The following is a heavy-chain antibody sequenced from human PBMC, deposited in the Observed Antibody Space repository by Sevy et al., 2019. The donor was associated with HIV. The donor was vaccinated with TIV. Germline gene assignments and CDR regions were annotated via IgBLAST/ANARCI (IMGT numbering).Heavy chain of an antibody. CDR2: FDPEDGDT. CDR1: GYTLTKLD. J-gene: IGHJ4*02. Sequence: ASVKVSCKVSGYTLTKLDMHWVRQAPGKGLEWMGGFDPEDGDTFYAQKFQGRVTMTEDTSKDTAYMELSSLRSEDTAVYYCTTMEYYHTIIGSSSGDYWGQGTLITVSS. CDR3: TTMEYYHTIIGSSSGDY. D-gene: IGHD3-9*01. V-gene: IGHV1-24*01.